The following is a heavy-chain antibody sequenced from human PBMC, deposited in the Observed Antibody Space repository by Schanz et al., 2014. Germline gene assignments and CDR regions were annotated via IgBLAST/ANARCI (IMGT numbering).Heavy chain of an antibody. J-gene: IGHJ4*02. Sequence: EGQLAESGGGLVQPGGSLRLSCAVSGFTVSSNHMSWVRQAPGKGLEWVSALSGSGGSTYYADSVKGRFTISRDNSKNTLYLQMNSLRAEDTAVYYCAKQIHYDILTVTRNWGQGTQVTVSS. CDR1: GFTVSSNH. CDR2: LSGSGGST. CDR3: AKQIHYDILTVTRN. V-gene: IGHV3-23*04. D-gene: IGHD3-9*01.